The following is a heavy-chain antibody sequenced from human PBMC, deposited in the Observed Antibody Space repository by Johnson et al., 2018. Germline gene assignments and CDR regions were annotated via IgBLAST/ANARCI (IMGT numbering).Heavy chain of an antibody. CDR3: ARDVGRRYCSSTSCLGGYYYYGMDV. D-gene: IGHD2-2*01. Sequence: QVQLQESGPGLVKPSETLSLTCTVSGGSVSSYYWSWIRQPPGKGLEWIGYIYYSGSTNYNPSLKSRVTISVDTSKNQFSLKLSSVTAADTAVYYCARDVGRRYCSSTSCLGGYYYYGMDVWGQGTTVTVSS. V-gene: IGHV4-59*02. CDR2: IYYSGST. J-gene: IGHJ6*02. CDR1: GGSVSSYY.